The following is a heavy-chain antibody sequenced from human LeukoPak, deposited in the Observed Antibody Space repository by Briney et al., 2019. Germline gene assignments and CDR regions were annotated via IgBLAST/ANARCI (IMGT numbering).Heavy chain of an antibody. J-gene: IGHJ5*02. CDR1: GYTFTSYY. V-gene: IGHV1-46*01. D-gene: IGHD2-15*01. CDR2: INPSGGST. CDR3: ARGGCSGGSCSHIFRSDP. Sequence: ASVKVSCKASGYTFTSYYMHWVRQAPGQGLEWMGIINPSGGSTSYAQKFQGRVTMTRDTSTSTVYMELSSLRSEDTAVYYCARGGCSGGSCSHIFRSDPWGQGTLVTVSS.